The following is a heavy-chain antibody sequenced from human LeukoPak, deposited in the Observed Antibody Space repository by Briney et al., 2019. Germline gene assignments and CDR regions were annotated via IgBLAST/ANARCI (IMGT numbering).Heavy chain of an antibody. CDR1: GFTFSSYS. V-gene: IGHV3-21*01. Sequence: PGGSLRLSCAASGFTFSSYSMNWVRQAPGKGLEWVSSISSSSSYIYCADSLKGRFTISRDNAKNSLYMQMNSLRAEDTAVYYCARFGSGYYQFDYWGQGTLVTVSS. D-gene: IGHD3-22*01. J-gene: IGHJ4*02. CDR3: ARFGSGYYQFDY. CDR2: ISSSSSYI.